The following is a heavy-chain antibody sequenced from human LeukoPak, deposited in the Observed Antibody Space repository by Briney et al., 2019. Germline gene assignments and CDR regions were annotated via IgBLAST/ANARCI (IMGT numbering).Heavy chain of an antibody. CDR1: GGSXXGYY. J-gene: IGHJ3*02. CDR3: ARAGPGCSGGSCFRGAFDI. D-gene: IGHD2-15*01. Sequence: LSLTCXVYGGSXXGYYWSWIRQPPGKGLEWIGEINHSGSTNYNPSLKSRVTISVDTSKNQFSLKLSSVTAADTAVYYCARAGPGCSGGSCFRGAFDIWGQGTMVTVSS. CDR2: INHSGST. V-gene: IGHV4-34*01.